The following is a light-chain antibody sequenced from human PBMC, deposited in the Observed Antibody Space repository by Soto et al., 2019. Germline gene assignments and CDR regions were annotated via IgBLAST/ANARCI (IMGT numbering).Light chain of an antibody. V-gene: IGLV1-40*01. CDR1: SSNIGAGYD. CDR3: QSYDSSLSGSVV. J-gene: IGLJ2*01. Sequence: QTVVTQPPSVSGAPGQRVTISCTGSSSNIGAGYDVHWYQQLPGTAPKLLIYANNNRPSGVPDRFSGSKSGTSASLAITGLQAGDEADYYGQSYDSSLSGSVVFGGGTKLTVL. CDR2: ANN.